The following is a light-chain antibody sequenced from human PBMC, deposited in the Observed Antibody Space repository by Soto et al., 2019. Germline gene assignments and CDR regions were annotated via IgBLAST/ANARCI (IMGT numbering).Light chain of an antibody. J-gene: IGKJ1*01. Sequence: DIQMTQSPSSLSASVGDRVTITCRASQGISSFLAWFQQKPGKAPKSLIYDASTLRSGVSSRFSGSGSDTHFTLTISSLQPEDFATYYCQQYHSYPASFGQGTKVEIK. CDR3: QQYHSYPAS. CDR1: QGISSF. CDR2: DAS. V-gene: IGKV1-16*01.